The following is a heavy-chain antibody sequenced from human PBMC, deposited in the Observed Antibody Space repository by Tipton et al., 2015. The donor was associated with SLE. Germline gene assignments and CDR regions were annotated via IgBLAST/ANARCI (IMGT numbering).Heavy chain of an antibody. CDR2: LYYGGST. Sequence: TLSLTCSVSGGSISSHFWGWIRQPPGRGLEWIGSLYYGGSTYYNPSLKSRVSLPIDTSKNQFSLRLSSVTAADTAVYYCARHEIITLDYWGQGIQVTVSS. V-gene: IGHV4-39*01. CDR3: ARHEIITLDY. CDR1: GGSISSHF. D-gene: IGHD3-10*01. J-gene: IGHJ4*02.